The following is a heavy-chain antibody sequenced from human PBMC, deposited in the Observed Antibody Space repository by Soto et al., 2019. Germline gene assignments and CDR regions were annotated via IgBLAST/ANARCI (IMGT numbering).Heavy chain of an antibody. V-gene: IGHV3-53*01. J-gene: IGHJ4*02. CDR3: AKDGRGSGSHYNSVGY. Sequence: EVQLVESGGGLIQPGGSLKLSCAASGFTVGNNSMSWVRQAPGKGLEWVSLIYSTGTTKYADSVKGRFTVSRENAKNTLYLQMNSPSAEDAAVYYCAKDGRGSGSHYNSVGYWGEGTLVTVSS. CDR1: GFTVGNNS. D-gene: IGHD3-10*01. CDR2: IYSTGTT.